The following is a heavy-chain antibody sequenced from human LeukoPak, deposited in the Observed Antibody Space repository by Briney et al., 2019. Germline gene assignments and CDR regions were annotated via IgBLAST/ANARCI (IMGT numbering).Heavy chain of an antibody. CDR3: ARAQGGAFDI. V-gene: IGHV4-59*11. CDR2: IHYSGST. CDR1: GGSITSHY. D-gene: IGHD3-16*01. J-gene: IGHJ3*02. Sequence: SETLSLTCPVSGGSITSHYWSWIRQPPGKGLEWIGYIHYSGSTNYGPSLTSRVTISLDTSNNQFSLKVNSVTAADTAVYYCARAQGGAFDIWGQGTMVTVSS.